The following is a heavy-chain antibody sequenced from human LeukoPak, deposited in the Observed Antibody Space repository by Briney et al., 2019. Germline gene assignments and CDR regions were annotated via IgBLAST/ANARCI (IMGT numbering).Heavy chain of an antibody. D-gene: IGHD5-24*01. V-gene: IGHV1-69*05. Sequence: GASVKVSCKASGGTFSSYAISWVRQAPGQGLEWMGGIIPMFGTANYAQKFQGRVTITTDESTSTAYMELSSLRSEDTAVYYCARDLARWEMATIFPYYMDVWGKGTTVTVSS. CDR3: ARDLARWEMATIFPYYMDV. CDR2: IIPMFGTA. J-gene: IGHJ6*03. CDR1: GGTFSSYA.